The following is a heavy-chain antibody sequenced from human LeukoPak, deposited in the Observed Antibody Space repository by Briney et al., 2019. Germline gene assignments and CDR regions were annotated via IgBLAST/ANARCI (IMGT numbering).Heavy chain of an antibody. CDR2: IYTGANA. CDR3: ARGGLYANIRYDY. V-gene: IGHV4-59*02. D-gene: IGHD3/OR15-3a*01. Sequence: PSETLSLTCTVSGGSVINYYWIWIRQPPGKGLEWIGYIYTGANAEYNPSLRSRVTISVDTSKNQFSLNLNSATTADTAVYYCARGGLYANIRYDYWGQGALVTVSS. J-gene: IGHJ4*02. CDR1: GGSVINYY.